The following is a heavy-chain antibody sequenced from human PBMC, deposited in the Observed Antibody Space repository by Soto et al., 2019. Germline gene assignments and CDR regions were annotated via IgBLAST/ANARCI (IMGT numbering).Heavy chain of an antibody. CDR2: ISYDGSNK. CDR1: GFTFSSYA. V-gene: IGHV3-30-3*01. CDR3: ARALYCSGGSCYSRGFDY. D-gene: IGHD2-15*01. Sequence: QVQLVESGGGVVQPGRSLRLSCAASGFTFSSYAMHWVRQAPGKGLEWVAVISYDGSNKYYADSVKGRFTISRDNSKNTLYLQMNSLRAEDTAVYYCARALYCSGGSCYSRGFDYWGQGTLVTVSS. J-gene: IGHJ4*02.